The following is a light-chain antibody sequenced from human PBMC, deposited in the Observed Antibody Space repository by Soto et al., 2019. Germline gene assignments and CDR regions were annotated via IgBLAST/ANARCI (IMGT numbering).Light chain of an antibody. Sequence: EIVLTQSPATLSVSPGERATLSCRASQSVSTNLAWYQQKPGQAPRLLIYVASTRATGVPARFSGSGSGTEFTLAIGSLQSEDFAFYYCQQRGTCGQGTEVDIK. J-gene: IGKJ1*01. CDR1: QSVSTN. V-gene: IGKV3-15*01. CDR3: QQRGT. CDR2: VAS.